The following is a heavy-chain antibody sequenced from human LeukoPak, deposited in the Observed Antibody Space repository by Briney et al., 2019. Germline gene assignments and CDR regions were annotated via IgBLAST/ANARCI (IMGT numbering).Heavy chain of an antibody. D-gene: IGHD3-3*01. Sequence: SETLSLTCAVYGGSFSGYYWSWIRQPPGKGLEWIGEINHSGSTNYNPSLKSRVTISVDTSKNQFSLKLSSVTAADTAVYYCARLCYDFWSGYYTGSIFDYWGQGTLVTVSS. CDR1: GGSFSGYY. CDR2: INHSGST. V-gene: IGHV4-34*01. CDR3: ARLCYDFWSGYYTGSIFDY. J-gene: IGHJ4*02.